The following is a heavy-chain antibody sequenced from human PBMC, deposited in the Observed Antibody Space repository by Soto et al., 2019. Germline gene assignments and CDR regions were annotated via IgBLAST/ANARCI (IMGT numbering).Heavy chain of an antibody. V-gene: IGHV3-15*07. CDR3: ATSGTMVYGDSTRPHFDY. CDR2: IKGKTDGGTT. D-gene: IGHD4-17*01. J-gene: IGHJ4*02. CDR1: GFIFSNAW. Sequence: GGSLRLSCAVSGFIFSNAWMNWVRQTPGKGLEWVGRIKGKTDGGTTDYADLVKGRFTISGDDSKNTVFLQMNSLESEDTAVYYCATSGTMVYGDSTRPHFDYWGQGTLVTVSS.